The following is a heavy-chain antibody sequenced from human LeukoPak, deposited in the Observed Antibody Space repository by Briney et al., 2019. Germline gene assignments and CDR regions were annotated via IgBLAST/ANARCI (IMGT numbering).Heavy chain of an antibody. D-gene: IGHD3-22*01. CDR2: IYYSGST. V-gene: IGHV4-39*07. CDR3: SGYYPILKIDY. J-gene: IGHJ4*02. Sequence: PSETLSLTCTVSGGSISSSSYYWGWIRQPPGKGLEWIGSIYYSGSTYYNPSLKSRVTISVDTSKNQFSLKLSSVTAADTAVYYCSGYYPILKIDYWGQGTLVTVSS. CDR1: GGSISSSSYY.